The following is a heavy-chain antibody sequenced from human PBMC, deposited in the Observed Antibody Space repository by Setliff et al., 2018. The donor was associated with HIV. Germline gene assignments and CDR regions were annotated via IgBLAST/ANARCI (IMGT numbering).Heavy chain of an antibody. CDR1: GYSISSGYY. CDR2: ISYTGDT. V-gene: IGHV4-61*01. Sequence: SETLSLTCAVSGYSISSGYYWSWIRQPPGKGLEWIAYISYTGDTDYNPSLKSRVSISVDTSKNQFSLKLSSVTAADTAVYYCARVGYDFWSGPYYYYMDVWGKGTTVTVSS. CDR3: ARVGYDFWSGPYYYYMDV. D-gene: IGHD3-3*01. J-gene: IGHJ6*03.